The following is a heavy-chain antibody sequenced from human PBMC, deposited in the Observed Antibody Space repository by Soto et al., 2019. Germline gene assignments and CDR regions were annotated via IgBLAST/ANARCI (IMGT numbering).Heavy chain of an antibody. V-gene: IGHV1-18*04. D-gene: IGHD3-22*01. CDR3: AGDLTPTYYYDSSGSGY. CDR2: ISAYNGNT. J-gene: IGHJ4*02. Sequence: ASVKVSCKASGYTFTSYGISWVRQAPGQGLEWMGWISAYNGNTNYAQKLQGRVTMTTDTSTSTAYMELRSLRSDDTAVYYCAGDLTPTYYYDSSGSGYWGQGTLVTVSS. CDR1: GYTFTSYG.